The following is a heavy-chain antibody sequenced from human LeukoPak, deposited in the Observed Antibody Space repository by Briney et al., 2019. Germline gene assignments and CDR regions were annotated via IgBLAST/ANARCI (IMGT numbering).Heavy chain of an antibody. CDR3: AKGLRGVYYYYMDV. D-gene: IGHD5-12*01. V-gene: IGHV3-74*01. Sequence: GGSLRLSCAASGFTFSTYWMHWVRQAPGKGLVWVSRIHSDGGSTTYADSVMGRFTISRDNAKNTLYLQMNSLRAEDTAVYYCAKGLRGVYYYYMDVWGKGTTVTVSS. CDR2: IHSDGGST. J-gene: IGHJ6*03. CDR1: GFTFSTYW.